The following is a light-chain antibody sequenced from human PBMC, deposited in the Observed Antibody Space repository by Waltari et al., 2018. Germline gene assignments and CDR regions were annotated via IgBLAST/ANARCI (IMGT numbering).Light chain of an antibody. J-gene: IGLJ1*01. CDR3: QSYDISLSAYV. V-gene: IGLV1-40*01. CDR2: RNN. Sequence: QSLLTHPPSVSGAPGPTGTNYCTSSWPHIGARDVHWYLQPPGAAPKPLLYRNNIRTSGVPDRLSGSKSGTSASLAITGLQAEDEADYYCQSYDISLSAYVFGTGTRVTVL. CDR1: WPHIGARD.